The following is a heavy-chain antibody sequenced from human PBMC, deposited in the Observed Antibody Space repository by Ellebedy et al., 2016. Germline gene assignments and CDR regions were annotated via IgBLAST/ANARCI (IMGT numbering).Heavy chain of an antibody. CDR2: ISADNGNT. CDR1: GYTFTRFG. J-gene: IGHJ6*03. V-gene: IGHV1-18*01. D-gene: IGHD2/OR15-2a*01. CDR3: ARDVVIVADAAPPDYDSYYYMDV. Sequence: ASVKVSCXASGYTFTRFGFSWVRQAPGQGLEWMGWISADNGNTYYAQKFQGRVTMTTDTSTNTAYMELRSLRSDDTAVYYCARDVVIVADAAPPDYDSYYYMDVWGTGTTVTVSS.